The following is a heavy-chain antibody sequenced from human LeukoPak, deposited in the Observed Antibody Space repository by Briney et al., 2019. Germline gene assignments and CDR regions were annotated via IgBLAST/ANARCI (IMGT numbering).Heavy chain of an antibody. CDR1: GGSISSYY. J-gene: IGHJ1*01. D-gene: IGHD6-6*01. CDR2: IYYSGST. Sequence: SETLSLTCTVSGGSISSYYWSWIRQPPGKGLEWIGYIYYSGSTNYNPSLKSRVTISVDTSKNQFSLKLSSVTAADTAVYYCARGRIAARPISVEYFQHWGQGTLVTVSS. V-gene: IGHV4-59*01. CDR3: ARGRIAARPISVEYFQH.